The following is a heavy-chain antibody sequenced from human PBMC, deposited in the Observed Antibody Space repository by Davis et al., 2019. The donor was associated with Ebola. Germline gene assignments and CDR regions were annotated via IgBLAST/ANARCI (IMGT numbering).Heavy chain of an antibody. CDR2: IYDDKGNT. Sequence: ASVKVSCKASGYTFSRYGISWVRQAPGQGLEWMGWIYDDKGNTNYAQKFQGRVTMTTDTSTNTAYMELRSLRSDDTAVYYCARSELRFLPRYFDLWDRGSLVTVSS. J-gene: IGHJ2*01. CDR3: ARSELRFLPRYFDL. D-gene: IGHD3-3*01. V-gene: IGHV1-18*01. CDR1: GYTFSRYG.